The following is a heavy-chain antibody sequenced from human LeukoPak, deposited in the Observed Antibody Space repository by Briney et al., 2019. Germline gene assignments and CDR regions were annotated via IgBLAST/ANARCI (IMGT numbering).Heavy chain of an antibody. D-gene: IGHD3-22*01. CDR3: TTDHEGLLGYFYDGYTYLCFDC. J-gene: IGHJ4*02. CDR2: IKSKTDGATT. V-gene: IGHV3-15*01. CDR1: GFTFSNAW. Sequence: GGSLRLSCAASGFTFSNAWMSWVRQAPGKGLEWVGHIKSKTDGATTDYAAPVKGRFTISRDDSKNTLYLQMNSLKTEDTAVYYCTTDHEGLLGYFYDGYTYLCFDCWGQGTLVTVSS.